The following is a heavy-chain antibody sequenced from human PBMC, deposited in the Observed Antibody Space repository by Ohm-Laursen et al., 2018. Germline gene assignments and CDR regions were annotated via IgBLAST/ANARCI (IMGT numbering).Heavy chain of an antibody. Sequence: LRLSCSASGFTFNNYAMSWVRQPPGKGLEWIGEINHSGSTNYNPPLKSRVTISLDTSKNQFSLKLSSVTAADTAVYYCARVRGIAAAGTFDYWGQGTLVTVSS. CDR1: GFTFNNYA. CDR3: ARVRGIAAAGTFDY. D-gene: IGHD6-13*01. V-gene: IGHV4-34*01. J-gene: IGHJ4*02. CDR2: INHSGST.